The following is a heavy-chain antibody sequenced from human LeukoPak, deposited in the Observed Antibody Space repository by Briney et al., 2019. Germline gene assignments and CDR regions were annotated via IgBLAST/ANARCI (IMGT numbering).Heavy chain of an antibody. J-gene: IGHJ4*02. CDR1: GFTFNTYA. CDR3: AGGPQSEY. CDR2: ITGSGGAST. Sequence: PGGSLRLSCADSGFTFNTYAMSWVRQAPGKGLEWVSAITGSGGASTYYADSVKGRFTISGDDSKYTLYLQMSSLRGEDTAVYYCAGGPQSEYWGQGTLVTVSS. V-gene: IGHV3-23*01. D-gene: IGHD1-14*01.